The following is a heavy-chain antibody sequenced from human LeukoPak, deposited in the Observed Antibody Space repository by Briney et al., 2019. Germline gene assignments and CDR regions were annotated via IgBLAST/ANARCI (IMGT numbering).Heavy chain of an antibody. CDR3: ARADIVATVYDY. Sequence: PSETLSLTCTVSGGSISSYSWSWIRQPPGKGLEWIGYIYHSGSTYYNPSLKSRVTISVDRSKNQFSLKLSSVTAADTAVYYCARADIVATVYDYWGQGTLVTVSS. V-gene: IGHV4-30-2*01. D-gene: IGHD5-12*01. J-gene: IGHJ4*02. CDR2: IYHSGST. CDR1: GGSISSYS.